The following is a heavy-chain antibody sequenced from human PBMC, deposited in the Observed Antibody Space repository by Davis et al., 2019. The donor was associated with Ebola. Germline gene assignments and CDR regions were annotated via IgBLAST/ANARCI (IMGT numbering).Heavy chain of an antibody. CDR2: ISAYNGNT. J-gene: IGHJ5*02. Sequence: AASVKVSCKASGYTFTSYGISWVRQAPGQGLEWMGWISAYNGNTNYAQKLQGRVTMTIDTSTSTAYMELRSLRSDDTAVYYCARDGRIQLWLPNWFDPWGQGTLVTVSS. CDR1: GYTFTSYG. CDR3: ARDGRIQLWLPNWFDP. D-gene: IGHD5-18*01. V-gene: IGHV1-18*01.